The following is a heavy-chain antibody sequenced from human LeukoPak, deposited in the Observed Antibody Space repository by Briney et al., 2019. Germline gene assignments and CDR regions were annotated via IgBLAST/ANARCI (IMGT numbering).Heavy chain of an antibody. Sequence: GVSVSVSCKASGYTFTTYYMHWVRQAPGQGLEWMGIINLSGGSTSYAQKFQGRVTMTSDTSTSTVYMELSSLRSEDTAVYYCARARYSSGWYVYWGQGTLVTVSS. CDR2: INLSGGST. D-gene: IGHD6-19*01. J-gene: IGHJ4*02. CDR3: ARARYSSGWYVY. CDR1: GYTFTTYY. V-gene: IGHV1-46*01.